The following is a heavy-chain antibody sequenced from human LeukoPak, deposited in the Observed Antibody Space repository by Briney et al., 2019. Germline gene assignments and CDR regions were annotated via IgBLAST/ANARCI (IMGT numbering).Heavy chain of an antibody. CDR2: ISGGGGST. Sequence: TGGSLRLSCAASGFTFSSYAMSWVRQAPGKGLEWVSAISGGGGSTYYADSVKGRFTISRDNSKNTLYLQMNSLRAEDTAVYYCAKDSPTEQWLLPLDYWGQGTLVTVSS. V-gene: IGHV3-23*01. CDR1: GFTFSSYA. CDR3: AKDSPTEQWLLPLDY. J-gene: IGHJ4*02. D-gene: IGHD6-19*01.